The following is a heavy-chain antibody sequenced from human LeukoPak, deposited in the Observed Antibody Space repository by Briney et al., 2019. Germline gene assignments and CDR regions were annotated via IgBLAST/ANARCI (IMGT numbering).Heavy chain of an antibody. CDR3: AREDYDFWSGYYTGGYYFDY. D-gene: IGHD3-3*01. V-gene: IGHV1-8*01. Sequence: GASVKVSCKASGYSFTSYDINWVRQATGQGLEWMGWMNPNSGNTGYAQKFQGRVTMTRNTSISTAYMELSSLRSEDTAVYYCAREDYDFWSGYYTGGYYFDYWGQGTLVTVSS. J-gene: IGHJ4*02. CDR1: GYSFTSYD. CDR2: MNPNSGNT.